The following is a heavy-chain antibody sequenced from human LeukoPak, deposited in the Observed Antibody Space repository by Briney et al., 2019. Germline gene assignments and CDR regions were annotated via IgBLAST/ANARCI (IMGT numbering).Heavy chain of an antibody. J-gene: IGHJ5*02. CDR3: ASGGYCSSGSCYPNWFDP. V-gene: IGHV4-59*01. CDR2: ISYSGST. Sequence: SETLSLTCSVSGGSITSYYWSWIRQPPGKGLEWIGYISYSGSTNYNPSLKSRVSISIDTSKNQFSLRLSSVTAADTAVYYCASGGYCSSGSCYPNWFDPWGQGTLVTVSS. CDR1: GGSITSYY. D-gene: IGHD2-15*01.